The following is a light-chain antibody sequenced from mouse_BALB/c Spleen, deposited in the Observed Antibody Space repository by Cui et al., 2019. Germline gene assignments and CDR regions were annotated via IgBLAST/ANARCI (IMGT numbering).Light chain of an antibody. V-gene: IGKV6-20*01. CDR1: ENVGTY. CDR3: GQSYSYPFT. CDR2: GAS. Sequence: NIVMTQSPKSMSMSVGERVTLSCKASENVGTYVSWYQQKPEQSPKLLIYGASNRYTGVPDRFTGSGSATDFTLTSSSVQAEDLADYHCGQSYSYPFTFGSGTKLEIK. J-gene: IGKJ4*01.